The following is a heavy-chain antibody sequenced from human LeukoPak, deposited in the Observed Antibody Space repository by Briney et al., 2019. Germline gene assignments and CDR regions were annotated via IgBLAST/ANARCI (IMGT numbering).Heavy chain of an antibody. J-gene: IGHJ5*02. CDR3: ARGGYCSSTSCLQIYNWFDP. V-gene: IGHV3-13*01. CDR2: IGTAGDA. Sequence: GGSLRLSCAASGFTFSGYDMHWVRQATGKGLEWVSAIGTAGDAYYPGSVKGRFTISRENAKNSLYLQMNSLRAGDTAVYYCARGGYCSSTSCLQIYNWFDPWGQGTLVTVSS. CDR1: GFTFSGYD. D-gene: IGHD2-2*03.